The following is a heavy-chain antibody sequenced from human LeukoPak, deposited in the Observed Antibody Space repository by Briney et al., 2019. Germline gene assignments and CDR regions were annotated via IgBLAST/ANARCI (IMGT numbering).Heavy chain of an antibody. Sequence: SDTLSLTCTVSGGSVSSGSYYWSWIQKPPGKGLEWIVYIYYSGSTNYNPSLKSRVTISIDTSKNQFSLKLRSVTAADTAVYYCASADCGGDCYTFDSWGQGTLVTVSS. CDR3: ASADCGGDCYTFDS. CDR1: GGSVSSGSYY. CDR2: IYYSGST. J-gene: IGHJ4*02. V-gene: IGHV4-61*01. D-gene: IGHD2-21*02.